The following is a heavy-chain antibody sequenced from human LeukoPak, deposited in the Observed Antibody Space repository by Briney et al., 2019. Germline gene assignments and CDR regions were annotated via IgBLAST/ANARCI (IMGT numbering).Heavy chain of an antibody. V-gene: IGHV3-7*01. J-gene: IGHJ4*02. CDR1: GFTFNNYW. CDR2: IKQDGSER. CDR3: AREGTTMVRGWKNY. D-gene: IGHD3-10*01. Sequence: GGSLRLSCAASGFTFNNYWMSWVRQAPGKGLEWVANIKQDGSERYYVDSVKGRFTISRDNAKNSLYLQMNSLRAEDTAVYYCAREGTTMVRGWKNYWGQGTLVTVSS.